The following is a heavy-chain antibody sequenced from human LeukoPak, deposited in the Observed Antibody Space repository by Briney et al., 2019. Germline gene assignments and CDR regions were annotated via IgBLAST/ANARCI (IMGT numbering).Heavy chain of an antibody. J-gene: IGHJ6*03. CDR2: LYTSGST. CDR3: ARSFLDYMDV. V-gene: IGHV4-4*07. Sequence: SETLSLTCTVSGGSISSYYWSWIRQPAGKGLEWIGRLYTSGSTNYNPSLKSRVTMSVDTSKNQFSLKLRSVTAADTAVYFCARSFLDYMDVWGKGTTVTVCS. D-gene: IGHD2/OR15-2a*01. CDR1: GGSISSYY.